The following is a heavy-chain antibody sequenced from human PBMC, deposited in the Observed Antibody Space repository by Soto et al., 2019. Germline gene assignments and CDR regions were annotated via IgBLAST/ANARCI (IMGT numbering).Heavy chain of an antibody. V-gene: IGHV3-30-3*01. CDR2: ISYDGSNK. J-gene: IGHJ6*02. D-gene: IGHD2-8*01. CDR1: GFTFSSYA. Sequence: GGSLRLSCAASGFTFSSYAMHWVRQAPGKGLEWVAVISYDGSNKYYAGSVKGRFTISRDNSKNTLYLQMNSLRAEDTAVYYRARDLRAYCSNGVCYFNYYCYDGMGVWSQGTTVTVSS. CDR3: ARDLRAYCSNGVCYFNYYCYDGMGV.